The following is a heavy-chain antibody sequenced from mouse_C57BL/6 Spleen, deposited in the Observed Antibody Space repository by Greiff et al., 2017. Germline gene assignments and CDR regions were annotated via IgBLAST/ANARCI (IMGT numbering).Heavy chain of an antibody. J-gene: IGHJ2*01. V-gene: IGHV1-64*01. CDR2: IHPNSGST. D-gene: IGHD1-1*01. Sequence: VQLQQPGAELVKPGASVKLSCKASGYTFTSYWMHWVKQRPGQGLEWIGMIHPNSGSTNYNEKFKSKATLTVDKSSSTAYMQLSSLTSEDSAVYYCARYSITTVLDYWGQGTTRTVAS. CDR3: ARYSITTVLDY. CDR1: GYTFTSYW.